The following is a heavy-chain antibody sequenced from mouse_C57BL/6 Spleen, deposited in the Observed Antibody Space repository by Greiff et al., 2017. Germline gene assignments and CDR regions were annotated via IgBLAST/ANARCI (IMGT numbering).Heavy chain of an antibody. CDR1: GFTFSSYA. D-gene: IGHD4-1*01. CDR3: ARDRGSCNWGAMDY. CDR2: ISDGGSYT. V-gene: IGHV5-4*01. J-gene: IGHJ4*01. Sequence: EVQVVESGGGLVKPGGSLKLSCAASGFTFSSYAMSWVRQTPEKRLEWVATISDGGSYTYYPDNVKGRFTISRDNAKNNLYLQMSHLKSEDTAMYYCARDRGSCNWGAMDYWGQGTSVTVSS.